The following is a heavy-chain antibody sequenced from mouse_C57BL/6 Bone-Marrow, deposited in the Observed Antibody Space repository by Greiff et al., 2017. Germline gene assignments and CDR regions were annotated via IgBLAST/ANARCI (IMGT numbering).Heavy chain of an antibody. Sequence: EVQLQESGGDLVKPGGSLKLSCAASGFTFSSYGMSWVRQTPDKRLEWVATLSSGGSSTYYPDSVKGRFTISRDTAKNTLYLQMSSLKSEDTAMYYCARPFITTVVARAYWGQGTLVTVSA. CDR3: ARPFITTVVARAY. CDR1: GFTFSSYG. CDR2: LSSGGSST. D-gene: IGHD1-1*01. V-gene: IGHV5-6*01. J-gene: IGHJ3*01.